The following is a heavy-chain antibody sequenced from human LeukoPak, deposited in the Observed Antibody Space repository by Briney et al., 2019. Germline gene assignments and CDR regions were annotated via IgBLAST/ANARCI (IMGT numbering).Heavy chain of an antibody. CDR1: GGSISSDH. CDR2: IYYSGRT. V-gene: IGHV4-59*01. J-gene: IGHJ3*02. CDR3: ARKNDFEI. D-gene: IGHD2/OR15-2a*01. Sequence: SGTLSLTCSVSGGSISSDHWNCIRETPGKGLEWIGCIYYSGRTYYNPSLKSRVTISVDMSKSQFSLRLTSVTAADTAVYYCARKNDFEIWGQGTLVTVSS.